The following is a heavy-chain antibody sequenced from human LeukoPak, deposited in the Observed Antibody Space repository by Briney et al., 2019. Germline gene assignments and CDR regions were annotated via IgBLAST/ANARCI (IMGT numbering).Heavy chain of an antibody. CDR2: IYFSGSV. D-gene: IGHD1-26*01. CDR1: GDITHY. Sequence: PSETLSLTCTVSGDITHYWGWIRQPPGKGLECIGSIYFSGSVYYNPSLRSRVTMSVDTSKNQFSLKLSSVTAADTAVYYCARSSGSFMYYYYMDVWGKGTTVTVSS. J-gene: IGHJ6*03. CDR3: ARSSGSFMYYYYMDV. V-gene: IGHV4-39*07.